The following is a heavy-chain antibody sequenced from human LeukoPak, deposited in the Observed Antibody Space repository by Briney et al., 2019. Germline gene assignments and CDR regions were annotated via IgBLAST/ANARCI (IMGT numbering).Heavy chain of an antibody. V-gene: IGHV7-4-1*02. D-gene: IGHD6-19*01. CDR1: GYTFTSYA. CDR3: ARVEYSSGWYRQYFQH. CDR2: INTNTGNP. Sequence: GASVKVSCKASGYTFTSYAMNWVRQAPGQGLEWMGWINTNTGNPTYAQGFTGRFVFPLDTSVSTAYLQISSLKAEDTAVYYCARVEYSSGWYRQYFQHWGQGTLVTVSS. J-gene: IGHJ1*01.